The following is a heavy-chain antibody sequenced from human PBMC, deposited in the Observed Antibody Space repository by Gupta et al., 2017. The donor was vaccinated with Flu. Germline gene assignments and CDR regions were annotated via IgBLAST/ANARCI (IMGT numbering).Heavy chain of an antibody. CDR1: GFPFSSYA. D-gene: IGHD2-2*01. J-gene: IGHJ4*02. V-gene: IGHV3-23*01. Sequence: EVQLLESGGGLVQPGGSLRLSCAASGFPFSSYAMSWVRQAPGKGLEWVSAISGSGGSTYYADSVKGRFTISRDNSKNTLYLQMNSLRAEDTAVYYCAKGGDCSSTSCVPYYFDYWGQGTLVTVSS. CDR3: AKGGDCSSTSCVPYYFDY. CDR2: ISGSGGST.